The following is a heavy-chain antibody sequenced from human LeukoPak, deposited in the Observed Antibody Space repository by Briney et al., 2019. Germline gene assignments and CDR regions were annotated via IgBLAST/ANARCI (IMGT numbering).Heavy chain of an antibody. CDR3: ARDRMAVAGMGAFQH. Sequence: PGRSLRLSCAASRFTFSTYAMHWVRQAPGKGLEWVAGISNDGTNEDHADSVKGRFTISRDNSKNTLYLQMNSLRAEDTAIYYCARDRMAVAGMGAFQHWGQGTLVTVSS. D-gene: IGHD6-19*01. CDR1: RFTFSTYA. J-gene: IGHJ1*01. CDR2: ISNDGTNE. V-gene: IGHV3-30-3*01.